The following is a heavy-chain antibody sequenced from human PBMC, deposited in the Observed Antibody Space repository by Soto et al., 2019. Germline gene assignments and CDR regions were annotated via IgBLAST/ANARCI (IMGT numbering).Heavy chain of an antibody. CDR3: AREAVVFRSGRKSPDDY. Sequence: PGGSLRLSCAASGFTFSSYGMHWVRQAPGKGLEWVAVIWYDGSNKYYADSVKGRFTISRDNSKNTLYLQMSSLRAEDTAVYYCAREAVVFRSGRKSPDDYWGQGTLVTVSS. CDR2: IWYDGSNK. D-gene: IGHD6-25*01. CDR1: GFTFSSYG. J-gene: IGHJ4*02. V-gene: IGHV3-33*01.